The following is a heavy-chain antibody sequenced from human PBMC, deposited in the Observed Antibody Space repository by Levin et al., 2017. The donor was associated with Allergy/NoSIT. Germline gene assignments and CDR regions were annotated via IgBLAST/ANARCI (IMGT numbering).Heavy chain of an antibody. CDR1: GFTFSSYD. CDR2: IGTAGDT. CDR3: ARVERYSSGLGYYYYGMDV. V-gene: IGHV3-13*04. J-gene: IGHJ6*02. Sequence: LSLTCAASGFTFSSYDMHWVRQATGKGLEWVSAIGTAGDTYYPGSVKGRFTISRENAKNSLYLQMNSLRAGDTAVYYCARVERYSSGLGYYYYGMDVWGQGTTVTVSS. D-gene: IGHD6-19*01.